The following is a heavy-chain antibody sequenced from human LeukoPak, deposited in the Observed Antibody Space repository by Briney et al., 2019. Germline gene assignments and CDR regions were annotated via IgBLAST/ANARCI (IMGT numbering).Heavy chain of an antibody. CDR3: AKDTGRGDY. D-gene: IGHD3-10*01. CDR1: GLTFSSYG. J-gene: IGHJ4*02. V-gene: IGHV3-30*02. Sequence: GGSLRLSCVVSGLTFSSYGMHWVRQAPGKGLEWVAFIQNDGTIKKYVGSVEGRFTVSRDNSKDTLYLQMNSLRVDDTAVYFCAKDTGRGDYWGQGTLVTVSS. CDR2: IQNDGTIK.